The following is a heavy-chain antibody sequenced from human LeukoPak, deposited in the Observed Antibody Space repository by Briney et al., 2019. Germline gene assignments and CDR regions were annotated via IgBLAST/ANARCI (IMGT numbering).Heavy chain of an antibody. CDR3: ARDRRDYQLLPHAFDI. V-gene: IGHV4-59*01. J-gene: IGHJ4*02. D-gene: IGHD2-2*01. CDR1: GGSISSYY. Sequence: SETLSLTCTVSGGSISSYYWSWIRQPPGKGLEWIGYIYYSGSTNYNPSLKSRVTISVDTSKNQFSLKLSSVTAADTAVYYCARDRRDYQLLPHAFDIWGQGTLVTVSS. CDR2: IYYSGST.